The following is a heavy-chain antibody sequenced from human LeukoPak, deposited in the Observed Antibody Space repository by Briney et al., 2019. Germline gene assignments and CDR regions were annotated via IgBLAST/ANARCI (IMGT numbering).Heavy chain of an antibody. CDR2: INQDGGEI. CDR1: GFTFSSSW. CDR3: VRAHHPGGWFDP. Sequence: AGGSLRLSCAASGFTFSSSWMTWVRQAPGKGLEWVASINQDGGEIHYVDSVKGGFTISRDNAKNSLYLQMNSLTAEDTAVHYCVRAHHPGGWFDPWGQGTLVTVSS. V-gene: IGHV3-7*04. D-gene: IGHD3-10*01. J-gene: IGHJ5*02.